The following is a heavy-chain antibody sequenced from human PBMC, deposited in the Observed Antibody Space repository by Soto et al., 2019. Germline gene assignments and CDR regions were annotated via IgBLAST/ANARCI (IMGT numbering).Heavy chain of an antibody. V-gene: IGHV4-4*07. J-gene: IGHJ6*02. CDR3: ARDIVVVPAVPLDYYYGLDV. CDR2: VYSSGST. D-gene: IGHD2-2*01. CDR1: TDSINSYY. Sequence: PSETLSLTCTVYTDSINSYYWSWIRQPAGKGLEWIGRVYSSGSTNYNPSLKSRVTMSVDTSKNQFSLNLKSVTAADTAVYYCARDIVVVPAVPLDYYYGLDVWGQGTSVTVSS.